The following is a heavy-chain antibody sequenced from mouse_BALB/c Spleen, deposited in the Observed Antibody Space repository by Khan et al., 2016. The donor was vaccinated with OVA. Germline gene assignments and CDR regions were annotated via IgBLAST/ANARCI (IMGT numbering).Heavy chain of an antibody. CDR3: VRDGNYMDY. CDR1: GYSITSGYS. D-gene: IGHD2-1*01. V-gene: IGHV3-1*02. J-gene: IGHJ4*01. CDR2: IYFSGSI. Sequence: EVQLQESGPDLVKPSQSLSLTCTVTGYSITSGYSWHWIRQFPGNKLEWLGYIYFSGSINYNPSLKSRLSITRDASKNQFFLQFHSVTTEDTATYYCVRDGNYMDYWGQGASVTVSS.